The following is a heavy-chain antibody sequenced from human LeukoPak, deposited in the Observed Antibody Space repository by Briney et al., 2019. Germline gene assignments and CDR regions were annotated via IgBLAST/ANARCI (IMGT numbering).Heavy chain of an antibody. CDR3: ARDLNPAYYYDSSGYAP. J-gene: IGHJ5*02. D-gene: IGHD3-22*01. Sequence: GGSLRLSCAASGFTFSSYGMHWVRQAPGKGLEWVAFIRYDGSNKYYADSVKGRFTISRDNSKNTLYLQMNSLRAEDTAVYYCARDLNPAYYYDSSGYAPWGQGTLVTVSS. V-gene: IGHV3-30*02. CDR1: GFTFSSYG. CDR2: IRYDGSNK.